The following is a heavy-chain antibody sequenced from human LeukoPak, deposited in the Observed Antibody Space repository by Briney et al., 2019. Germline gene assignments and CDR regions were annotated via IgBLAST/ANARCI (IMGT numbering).Heavy chain of an antibody. CDR2: IYHSGST. CDR1: GGSISSSNW. D-gene: IGHD4-17*01. CDR3: ARVYGDYAHDAFDI. Sequence: SETLSLTCAVSGGSISSSNWWSWVRQPPGKGLEWIGEIYHSGSTNYNPSLKSRVTISVDKSKNQFSLKLSSVTAADTAVYYCARVYGDYAHDAFDIWGQGTMVTVS. V-gene: IGHV4-4*02. J-gene: IGHJ3*02.